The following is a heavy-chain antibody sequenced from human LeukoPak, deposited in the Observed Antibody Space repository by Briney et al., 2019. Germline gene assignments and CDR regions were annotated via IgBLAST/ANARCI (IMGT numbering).Heavy chain of an antibody. D-gene: IGHD3-22*01. CDR2: IYYSGST. CDR3: ARHDRGSRNFDY. CDR1: GGSNRSSSYY. J-gene: IGHJ4*02. Sequence: SETLSLTCTVSGGSNRSSSYYWGWIRQPPGKGLEWIGSIYYSGSTYYNSSLKSRVTISVDTSKNQFSLKLSSVTAADTAVYYCARHDRGSRNFDYWGQGTLVTVSS. V-gene: IGHV4-39*01.